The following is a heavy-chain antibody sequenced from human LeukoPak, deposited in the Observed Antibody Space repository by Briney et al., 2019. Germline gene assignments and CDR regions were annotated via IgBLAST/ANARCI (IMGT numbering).Heavy chain of an antibody. Sequence: PGGSLRLSCAASGLIVSSNYMSWVRQAPGKGLEWVSVIYSGGSTYYADSVKGRFTISRDNSKNTLYLQMNSLRAEDTAVYYCARAQSSGWGPRFDPWGQGTLVTVSS. CDR2: IYSGGST. D-gene: IGHD6-19*01. CDR3: ARAQSSGWGPRFDP. CDR1: GLIVSSNY. V-gene: IGHV3-53*01. J-gene: IGHJ5*02.